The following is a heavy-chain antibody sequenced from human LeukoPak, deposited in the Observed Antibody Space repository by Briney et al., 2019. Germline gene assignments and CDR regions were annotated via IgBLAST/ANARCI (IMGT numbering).Heavy chain of an antibody. CDR3: ARDPYRGAYGDTYYSYMDV. CDR2: ITSSSSYT. J-gene: IGHJ6*03. D-gene: IGHD2-21*01. CDR1: GFFFSCYN. V-gene: IGHV3-21*01. Sequence: GGSLRLSCEPSGFFFSCYNMVWVREPRGKGLEWSSSITSSSSYTFYAASETGRFTISSGYARISLYLQMNVLSADDTVFYYRARDPYRGAYGDTYYSYMDVWGKETTVTISS.